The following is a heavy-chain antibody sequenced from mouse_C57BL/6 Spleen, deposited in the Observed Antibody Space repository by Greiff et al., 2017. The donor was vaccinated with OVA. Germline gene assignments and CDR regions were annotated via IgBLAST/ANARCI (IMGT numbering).Heavy chain of an antibody. CDR3: ARSLGHAY. V-gene: IGHV1-82*01. Sequence: VKLLESGPELVKPGASVKISCKASGYAFSSSWMNWVKQRPGKGLEWIGRIYPGDGDTNYNGKFKGKATLTADKSSSTAYMQLSSLTSEDSAVYFCARSLGHAYWGQGTLVTVSA. D-gene: IGHD4-1*01. CDR1: GYAFSSSW. J-gene: IGHJ3*01. CDR2: IYPGDGDT.